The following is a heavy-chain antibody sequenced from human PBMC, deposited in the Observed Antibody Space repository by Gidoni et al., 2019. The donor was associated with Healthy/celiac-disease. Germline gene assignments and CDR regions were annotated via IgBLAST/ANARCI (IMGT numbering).Heavy chain of an antibody. J-gene: IGHJ4*02. CDR3: ARHVIKWEPYYFDY. CDR1: GGSISSSSYY. CDR2: IYYSGST. V-gene: IGHV4-39*01. Sequence: QLQLQESGPGLVKPSETLSLTCTVSGGSISSSSYYWGWIRQPPGKGREWIGSIYYSGSTYYNPSLKSRVTISVDTSKNQFSLKLSSVTAADTAVYYCARHVIKWEPYYFDYWGQGTLVTVSS. D-gene: IGHD1-26*01.